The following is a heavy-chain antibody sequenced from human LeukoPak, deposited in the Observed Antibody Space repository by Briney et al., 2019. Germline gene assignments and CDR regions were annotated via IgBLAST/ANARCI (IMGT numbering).Heavy chain of an antibody. D-gene: IGHD2-2*01. J-gene: IGHJ5*02. Sequence: GESLKISCKGSEYSFTSYWTGWVHQMPGKGLEWMGIIYPGDSDTRYSPSFQRQVTISADKSISTAYLQWSSLKASDTAMYYCARQQHQLPEEGLDPWGQGTLVTVSS. CDR1: EYSFTSYW. CDR2: IYPGDSDT. V-gene: IGHV5-51*07. CDR3: ARQQHQLPEEGLDP.